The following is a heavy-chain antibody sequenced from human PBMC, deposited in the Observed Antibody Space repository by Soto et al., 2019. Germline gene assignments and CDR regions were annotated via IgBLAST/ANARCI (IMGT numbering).Heavy chain of an antibody. Sequence: SETLSLTCSVSGGSVRTGSYHWSWIRQPPGKGLEWIGFIPNNGSPDYNPSLKSRVVVSIDRSKNQFSLKVNSVTAADKAVYLCARIGWGGDSWGQGTLVTVYS. D-gene: IGHD7-27*01. CDR1: GGSVRTGSYH. J-gene: IGHJ4*02. CDR2: IPNNGSP. V-gene: IGHV4-61*01. CDR3: ARIGWGGDS.